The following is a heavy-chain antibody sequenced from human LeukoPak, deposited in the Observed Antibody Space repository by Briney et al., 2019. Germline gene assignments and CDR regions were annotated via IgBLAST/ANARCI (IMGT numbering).Heavy chain of an antibody. CDR2: ISSSGSTI. Sequence: PGGSLRLSCAASGFTFSSYEMNWVRQAPGKGLEWVSSISSSGSTIYYADSVKGRFTISRDNAKNSLYLQMNSLRAEDTAVYYCAKAGSSSGWHSVGYWGQGTLVTVSS. J-gene: IGHJ4*02. CDR3: AKAGSSSGWHSVGY. CDR1: GFTFSSYE. D-gene: IGHD6-19*01. V-gene: IGHV3-48*03.